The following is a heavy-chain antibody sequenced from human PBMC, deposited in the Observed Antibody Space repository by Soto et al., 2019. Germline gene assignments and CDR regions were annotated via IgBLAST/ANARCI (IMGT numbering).Heavy chain of an antibody. V-gene: IGHV3-7*03. CDR3: ARYYRGSGRYFFDY. CDR2: INQDGGVT. J-gene: IGHJ4*02. D-gene: IGHD6-19*01. CDR1: GFTFISSF. Sequence: VGSLRLSCVASGFTFISSFMGWIRQAPGKGLEWVANINQDGGVTYYVDSVEGRFTISRDNTKDSLYLQMNSLRGEGTAIYYCARYYRGSGRYFFDYWGQGTPVTVSS.